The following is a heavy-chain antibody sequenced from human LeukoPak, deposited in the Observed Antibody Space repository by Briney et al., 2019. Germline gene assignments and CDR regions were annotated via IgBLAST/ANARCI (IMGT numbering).Heavy chain of an antibody. CDR1: GGSISSYY. D-gene: IGHD5-24*01. V-gene: IGHV4-59*01. CDR3: ARGNGPRSDGYKPFDY. Sequence: SETLSLTCTVSGGSISSYYWSWIRQPPGKGLEWIGYIYYSGSTNYNPSPKSRVTISVDTSKNQFSLKLSSVTAADTAVYYCARGNGPRSDGYKPFDYWGQGTLVTVSS. J-gene: IGHJ4*02. CDR2: IYYSGST.